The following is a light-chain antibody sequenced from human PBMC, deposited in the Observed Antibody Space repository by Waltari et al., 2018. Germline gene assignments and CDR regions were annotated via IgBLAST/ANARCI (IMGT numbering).Light chain of an antibody. CDR2: DVS. J-gene: IGLJ1*01. Sequence: QSALTQPASVSGSPGQSITIPCTGTTSDAGGYTYVSWYQQHPGKAPKLMIYDVSKRPSGVSNRFSGSKSGNTASLTISGLQAEDEADYYCSSYTSSSTYVFGTGTKVTVL. CDR3: SSYTSSSTYV. CDR1: TSDAGGYTY. V-gene: IGLV2-14*01.